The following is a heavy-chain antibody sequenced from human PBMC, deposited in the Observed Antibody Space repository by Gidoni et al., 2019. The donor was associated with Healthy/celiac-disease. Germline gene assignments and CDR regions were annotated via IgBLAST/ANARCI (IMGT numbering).Heavy chain of an antibody. J-gene: IGHJ4*02. D-gene: IGHD2-15*01. Sequence: QVQLVQSGAEVKKPGASVKVSCKASGYTFTGYYMHWVRQAPGQGLEWMGWINPNSGGTNYAQKVQGWVTMTRETSISTAYMELSRLRSDDTAVYYCAREKGYCSGGSCYPGSFDYWGQGTLVTVSS. CDR2: INPNSGGT. V-gene: IGHV1-2*04. CDR3: AREKGYCSGGSCYPGSFDY. CDR1: GYTFTGYY.